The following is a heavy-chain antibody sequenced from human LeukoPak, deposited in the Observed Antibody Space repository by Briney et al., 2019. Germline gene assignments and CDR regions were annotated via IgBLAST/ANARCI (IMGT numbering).Heavy chain of an antibody. V-gene: IGHV3-30*03. CDR2: ISYDGSNK. CDR1: GFTFSRYG. J-gene: IGHJ4*02. Sequence: GRSLRLSCAASGFTFSRYGMHWVRQAPGKGLEWVAVISYDGSNKYFADSVKGRFTISRDNSKNTLYLQMNSLRAEDTAVYYCARDRVSYFDYWGQGTLVTVSS. CDR3: ARDRVSYFDY. D-gene: IGHD2-21*01.